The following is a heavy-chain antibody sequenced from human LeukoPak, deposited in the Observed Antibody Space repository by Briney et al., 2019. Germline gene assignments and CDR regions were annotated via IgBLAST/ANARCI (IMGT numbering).Heavy chain of an antibody. CDR2: INPSGGST. Sequence: GASVKVSCKASGYTFTSYYMYWVRQAPGQGLEWMVIINPSGGSTSYAQKFQGRVTMTRDMSTSTVYMELSSLRSEDTAVYYCARVQGATIAAAVKGFSAYYYMDVWGKGTTVTVSS. CDR1: GYTFTSYY. J-gene: IGHJ6*03. D-gene: IGHD6-13*01. CDR3: ARVQGATIAAAVKGFSAYYYMDV. V-gene: IGHV1-46*01.